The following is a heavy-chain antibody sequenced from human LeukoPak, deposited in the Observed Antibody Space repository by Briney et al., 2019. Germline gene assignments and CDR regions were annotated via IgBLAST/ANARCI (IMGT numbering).Heavy chain of an antibody. CDR3: ARQGYGANPSPLGY. V-gene: IGHV5-51*01. J-gene: IGHJ4*02. CDR1: GYRFTSYW. Sequence: GESLKISCKGSGYRFTSYWIGWVRQMPGEGLGWMGIINPGDSDIRYSPSFQGQVTISLDKFITTAYLQWSSLKASDTAVYYCARQGYGANPSPLGYWGQGTLVTVSS. CDR2: INPGDSDI. D-gene: IGHD4-23*01.